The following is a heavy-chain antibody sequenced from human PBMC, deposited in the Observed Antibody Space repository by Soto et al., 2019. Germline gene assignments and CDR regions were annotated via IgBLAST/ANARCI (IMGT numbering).Heavy chain of an antibody. J-gene: IGHJ4*02. Sequence: LRLSCAASESSFRSYSMNWVRQAPGKGLEWVSSISSSSGAIFYADSVKGRFTISRDNAKNSLYLQMNSLRAEDTAVYYCASENHMITPDHWGQGTLVTVSS. CDR2: ISSSSGAI. V-gene: IGHV3-21*01. D-gene: IGHD3-16*01. CDR3: ASENHMITPDH. CDR1: ESSFRSYS.